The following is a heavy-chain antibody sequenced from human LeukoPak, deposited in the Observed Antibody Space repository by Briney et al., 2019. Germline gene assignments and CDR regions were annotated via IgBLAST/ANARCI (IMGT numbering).Heavy chain of an antibody. CDR1: GDTFSNHP. V-gene: IGHV1-69*06. CDR2: IIPIFNSL. Sequence: SVKVSCKASGDTFSNHPINWVRQAPGQGLEWLGMIIPIFNSLKYAEKFQGRLTITADKATTTAYLELSSLESDDTAVYYCARDDPGSGTYHTVGIDYWGQGTLVTVSS. J-gene: IGHJ4*02. CDR3: ARDDPGSGTYHTVGIDY. D-gene: IGHD3-10*01.